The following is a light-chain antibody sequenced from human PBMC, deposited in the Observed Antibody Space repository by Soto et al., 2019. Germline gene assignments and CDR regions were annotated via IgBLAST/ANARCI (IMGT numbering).Light chain of an antibody. CDR3: CSYAGSDTMI. V-gene: IGLV2-23*01. Sequence: QSALTQPASVSGSPGQSITISCTGTSSNVGSYDLVSWYQHHPGEAAKLMIYEGTKRPSGVSNRFSGSKSANTASLTISGLQPEVAADYYCCSYAGSDTMIFGGGTQLTVL. J-gene: IGLJ2*01. CDR2: EGT. CDR1: SSNVGSYDL.